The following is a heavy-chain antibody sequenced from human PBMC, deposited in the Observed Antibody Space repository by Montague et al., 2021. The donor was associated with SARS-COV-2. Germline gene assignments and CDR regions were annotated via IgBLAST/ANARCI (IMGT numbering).Heavy chain of an antibody. J-gene: IGHJ6*03. V-gene: IGHV4-34*01. CDR2: INHSGSA. CDR1: GGSFSGYY. CDR3: ARLGEGVVPAPILGVGPYYSYFYMDV. Sequence: SETLSLTCAVYGGSFSGYYWNRIRQPPGKGLEWIGEINHSGSANYNPSLKRRVTISVDTSKNQFSLKLNSVTAADTAVYYCARLGEGVVPAPILGVGPYYSYFYMDVWGQGATVTVSS. D-gene: IGHD2-2*02.